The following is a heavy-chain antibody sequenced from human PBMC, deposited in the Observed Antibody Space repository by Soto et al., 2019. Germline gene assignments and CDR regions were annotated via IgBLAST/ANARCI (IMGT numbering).Heavy chain of an antibody. CDR1: GFTFSSYA. J-gene: IGHJ6*02. CDR2: ISYDGSNK. CDR3: ARERGVVVAATAYYYYGMAV. Sequence: QVQLVESGGGVVQPGRSLRLSCAASGFTFSSYAMHWVRQAPGKGLEWVAVISYDGSNKYYADSVKGRFTISRDNAKNTLYLQMNSRRAEDTAVYYCARERGVVVAATAYYYYGMAVWGHGTTVTVSS. D-gene: IGHD2-15*01. V-gene: IGHV3-30-3*01.